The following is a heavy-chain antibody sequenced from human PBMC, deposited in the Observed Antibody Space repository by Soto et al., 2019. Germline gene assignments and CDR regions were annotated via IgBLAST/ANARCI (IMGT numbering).Heavy chain of an antibody. CDR2: IYYSVTT. Sequence: SETLSLTCTVSGGSITSSSYYWGWIRQPPGKGLEWIGSIYYSVTTYYNPSLKSRLTISVDTSKNQFSLKLSSVTAADTAVYYCARLPRGSSAKYFQHWGQGTLVTVSS. CDR1: GGSITSSSYY. D-gene: IGHD1-26*01. V-gene: IGHV4-39*07. CDR3: ARLPRGSSAKYFQH. J-gene: IGHJ1*01.